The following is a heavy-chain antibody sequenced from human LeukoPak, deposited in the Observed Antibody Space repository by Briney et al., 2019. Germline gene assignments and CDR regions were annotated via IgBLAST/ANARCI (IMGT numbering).Heavy chain of an antibody. D-gene: IGHD6-6*01. Sequence: SETLSLTCTVSGGSISSSSYYWGRVRQPPGKGLEWIGSIYYSGSTYYNPSLKSRVTISVDTSKNQFPLKLSSVTAADTAVYYCARTVAARNNWFDPWGQGTLVTVSS. CDR3: ARTVAARNNWFDP. CDR1: GGSISSSSYY. V-gene: IGHV4-39*06. CDR2: IYYSGST. J-gene: IGHJ5*02.